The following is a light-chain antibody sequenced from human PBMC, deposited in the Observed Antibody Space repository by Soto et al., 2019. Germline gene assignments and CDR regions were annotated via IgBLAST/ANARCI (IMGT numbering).Light chain of an antibody. Sequence: DLQMTQSPSSLSASVGDRVTITCRASQNINNYLNWYQQKPGKAPKHLIYAASTLQSVVPSRFNGSGSGTEFTLTFSSLQPEEFATYFCQQYHSYSWTFGQGTKVEIK. V-gene: IGKV1-39*01. CDR1: QNINNY. J-gene: IGKJ1*01. CDR2: AAS. CDR3: QQYHSYSWT.